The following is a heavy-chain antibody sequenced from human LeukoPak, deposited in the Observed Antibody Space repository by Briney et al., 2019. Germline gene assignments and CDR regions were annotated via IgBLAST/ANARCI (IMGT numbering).Heavy chain of an antibody. CDR1: GFTFSRYD. CDR3: ARGYCSGGSCYGGAFDI. Sequence: PGGSLRLSCAASGFTFSRYDTHWVRQATGKGLEWVSAIGTAGDPYYPGSVKGRFTISRENAKNSLYLQMNSLRAGDTAVYYCARGYCSGGSCYGGAFDIWGQGTMVTVSS. CDR2: IGTAGDP. V-gene: IGHV3-13*05. J-gene: IGHJ3*02. D-gene: IGHD2-15*01.